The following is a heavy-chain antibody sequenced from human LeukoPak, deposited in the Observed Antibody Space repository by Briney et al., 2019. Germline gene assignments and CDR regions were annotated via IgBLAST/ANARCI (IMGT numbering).Heavy chain of an antibody. J-gene: IGHJ4*02. D-gene: IGHD5-12*01. Sequence: ASVKVSCTASGYTFTGYYMHWVRQAPGQGLEWMGWINPNSGGTNYAQKFQGRVTMTRDTSIRTAYMELSRLRSDDTAVYYCARGLYSGYDRDRPEYYFDYWGQGTLVTVSS. CDR3: ARGLYSGYDRDRPEYYFDY. CDR2: INPNSGGT. CDR1: GYTFTGYY. V-gene: IGHV1-2*02.